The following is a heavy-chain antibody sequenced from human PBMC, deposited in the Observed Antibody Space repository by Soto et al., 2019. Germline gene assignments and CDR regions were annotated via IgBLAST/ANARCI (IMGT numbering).Heavy chain of an antibody. Sequence: GGSLRLSCITSGFAFGDFAMTWFRQAPGKGLEWVSAISGSGGSTYYADSVKGRFTISRDNSKNTLYLQMNSLRAEDTAVYYCANFPLAVAGRPFDYWGQGTLVTVSS. CDR1: GFAFGDFA. V-gene: IGHV3-23*01. CDR3: ANFPLAVAGRPFDY. D-gene: IGHD6-19*01. J-gene: IGHJ4*02. CDR2: ISGSGGST.